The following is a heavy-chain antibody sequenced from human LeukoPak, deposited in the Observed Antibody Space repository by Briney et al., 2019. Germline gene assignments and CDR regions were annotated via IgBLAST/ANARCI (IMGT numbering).Heavy chain of an antibody. CDR1: GDSITSNNFY. V-gene: IGHV4-39*01. CDR3: ARHGILTDHSVRY. CDR2: VYHTGIT. J-gene: IGHJ4*02. D-gene: IGHD3-9*01. Sequence: SETLSLTCSVSGDSITSNNFYWGWFRQPPGKGLEWIGTVYHTGITHYNPSLSSRISMSVDTAKNHFSLRLNSVTANDTAVYYCARHGILTDHSVRYWGQGTLVTVSS.